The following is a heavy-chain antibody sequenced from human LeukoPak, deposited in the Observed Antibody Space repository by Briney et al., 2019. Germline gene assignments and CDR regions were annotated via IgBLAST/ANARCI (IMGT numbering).Heavy chain of an antibody. V-gene: IGHV1-18*01. J-gene: IGHJ4*02. CDR3: ARLEFAGTHYFDY. D-gene: IGHD1-1*01. Sequence: ASVKVSCKASGYTFTSYGISWVRQAPGQGLEWMGWISVYNGNTNYAQKLQGRVTMTTDTSTSTAYMDLRSLGSDDTAVYYCARLEFAGTHYFDYWGQGTLVTVS. CDR2: ISVYNGNT. CDR1: GYTFTSYG.